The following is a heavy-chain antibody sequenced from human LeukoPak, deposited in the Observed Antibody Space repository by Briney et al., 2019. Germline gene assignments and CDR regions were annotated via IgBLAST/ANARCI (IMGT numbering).Heavy chain of an antibody. CDR1: GSTFSSYA. V-gene: IGHV3-23*01. CDR3: AKDPIAAAGTPGAPTFDY. CDR2: ISGSGGST. Sequence: GGSLRLSCAASGSTFSSYAMSWVRQAPGKGLEWVSAISGSGGSTYYADSVKGRFTISRDNSKNTLYLQMNSLRAEDTAVYYCAKDPIAAAGTPGAPTFDYWGQGTLVTVSS. J-gene: IGHJ4*02. D-gene: IGHD6-13*01.